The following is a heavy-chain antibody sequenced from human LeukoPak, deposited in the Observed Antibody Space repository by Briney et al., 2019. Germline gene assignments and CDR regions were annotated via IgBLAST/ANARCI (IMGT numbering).Heavy chain of an antibody. Sequence: PSETLSLTCTVSGGSVSSGSYYWSWIRQPPGKGLEWIGYIYYSGSTNYNPSLKSRVTISVDTSKNQFSLKLSSVTAADTAVYYCAREAYYGSGSYYNRRFDYWGQGTLVTVSS. CDR3: AREAYYGSGSYYNRRFDY. V-gene: IGHV4-61*01. J-gene: IGHJ4*02. CDR2: IYYSGST. CDR1: GGSVSSGSYY. D-gene: IGHD3-10*01.